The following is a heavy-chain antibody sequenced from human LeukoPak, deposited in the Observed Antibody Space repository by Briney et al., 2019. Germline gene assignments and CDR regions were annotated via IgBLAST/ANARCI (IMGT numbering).Heavy chain of an antibody. CDR3: ARVYYGSGSPRHFDY. D-gene: IGHD3-10*01. V-gene: IGHV3-30-3*01. Sequence: GGSLRLSCAASGFTFSSYAMHWVRQAPGKGLEWVAVISYDGSNKYYADSVKGRFTISRDNAKNSLYLQMSSLRAEDTAVYYCARVYYGSGSPRHFDYWGQGTLVTVSS. CDR1: GFTFSSYA. CDR2: ISYDGSNK. J-gene: IGHJ4*02.